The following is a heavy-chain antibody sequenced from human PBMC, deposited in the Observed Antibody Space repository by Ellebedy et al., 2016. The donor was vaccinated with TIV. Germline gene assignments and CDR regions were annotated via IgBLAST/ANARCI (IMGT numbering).Heavy chain of an antibody. J-gene: IGHJ5*02. Sequence: LRLXCAVSGGSISSGGDSWNWVRQAPGKGLEWIAYIYPTGSAFYNPSLRSRVVISLDKSRNNFSLKLHSVTAADTAVYYCARQTGDYGGYRSPGPYYYWVDPWGQGLLVTVSS. V-gene: IGHV4-30-2*01. CDR1: GGSISSGGDS. D-gene: IGHD4-23*01. CDR3: ARQTGDYGGYRSPGPYYYWVDP. CDR2: IYPTGSA.